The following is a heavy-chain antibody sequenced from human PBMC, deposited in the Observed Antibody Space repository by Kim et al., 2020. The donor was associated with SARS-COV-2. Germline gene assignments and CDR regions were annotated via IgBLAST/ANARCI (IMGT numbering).Heavy chain of an antibody. D-gene: IGHD6-19*01. CDR2: IIPIFGTA. Sequence: SVKVSCKASGGTFSSYAISWVRQVPGQGLEWMGGIIPIFGTANYAQKFQGRVTITADESTSTAYMELSSLRSEDTAVYYCARAGGGSGWSYRNNWFDPWGQGTLVTVSS. CDR3: ARAGGGSGWSYRNNWFDP. J-gene: IGHJ5*02. CDR1: GGTFSSYA. V-gene: IGHV1-69*13.